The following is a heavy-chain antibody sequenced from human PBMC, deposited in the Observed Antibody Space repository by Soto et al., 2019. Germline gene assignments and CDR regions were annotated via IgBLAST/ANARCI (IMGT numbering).Heavy chain of an antibody. CDR3: ASEYCGGDCYLYYYYYGLDV. CDR2: IIPIFGTG. CDR1: GGTFSSYA. V-gene: IGHV1-69*13. D-gene: IGHD2-21*02. J-gene: IGHJ6*02. Sequence: SVKVSCKASGGTFSSYAISWVRQAPGQVLEWLGGIIPIFGTGNYAQKFQGRVTITADESTSTAYMELSSLRSEDTAVYYCASEYCGGDCYLYYYYYGLDVWGQGTTVTVSS.